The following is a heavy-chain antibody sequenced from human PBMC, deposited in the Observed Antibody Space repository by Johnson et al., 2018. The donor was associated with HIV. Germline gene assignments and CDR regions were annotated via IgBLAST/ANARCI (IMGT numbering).Heavy chain of an antibody. Sequence: EVQLVESGGGLVKPGGSLRLSCAASGFTFSSYWMHWVRQAPGKGLVWVSRINSDGSSTSYAAPVKGRLTISRDDSKNTLYLQMNSLNTEDTAVDYCARAKVNWTHGDAFDVWGQGTMVTVAS. V-gene: IGHV3-74*02. CDR3: ARAKVNWTHGDAFDV. D-gene: IGHD1-1*01. CDR2: INSDGSST. CDR1: GFTFSSYW. J-gene: IGHJ3*01.